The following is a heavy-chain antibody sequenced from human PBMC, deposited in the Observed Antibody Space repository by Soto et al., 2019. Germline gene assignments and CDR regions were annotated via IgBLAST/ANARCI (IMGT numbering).Heavy chain of an antibody. J-gene: IGHJ6*02. V-gene: IGHV4-34*01. CDR1: GGSFSGYY. CDR3: ARGPRYYDILRDGPVYYYYYGMDV. D-gene: IGHD3-9*01. Sequence: SETLSLTCAVYGGSFSGYYWSWIRQPPGKGLEWIGEINHSGSTNYNPSLKSRVTISVDTSKNQFSLKLSSVTAADTAVYYCARGPRYYDILRDGPVYYYYYGMDVWGQGTTVTVSS. CDR2: INHSGST.